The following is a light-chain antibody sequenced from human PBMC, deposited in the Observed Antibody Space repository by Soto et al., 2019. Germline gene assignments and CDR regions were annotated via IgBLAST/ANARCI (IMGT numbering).Light chain of an antibody. Sequence: QSVLTKPPSASGTPGQRVTISCSGSSSDIGSNYVYWYQQLPGTAPKLLIYRNNQRPSGVPDRFSGSKSGTSASLAISGLRSEDEADYFCAAWDDSLSDRGVFGGGTQLTVL. CDR2: RNN. CDR1: SSDIGSNY. J-gene: IGLJ2*01. CDR3: AAWDDSLSDRGV. V-gene: IGLV1-47*01.